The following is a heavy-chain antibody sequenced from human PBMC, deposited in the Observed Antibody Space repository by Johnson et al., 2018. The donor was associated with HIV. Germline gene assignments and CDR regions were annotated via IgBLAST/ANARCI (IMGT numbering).Heavy chain of an antibody. CDR2: ISYDGSNK. Sequence: QVQLVESGGGVVRPGGSLRLSCAASGFTFDDYGMSWVRQAPGKGLEWVAVISYDGSNKYYADSVKGRFTISRENAKNSLYLQMNSLRAGDTAVYYCARGIVGADDAFDIWGPGTMVTVSS. D-gene: IGHD1-26*01. CDR1: GFTFDDYG. V-gene: IGHV3-30*03. J-gene: IGHJ3*02. CDR3: ARGIVGADDAFDI.